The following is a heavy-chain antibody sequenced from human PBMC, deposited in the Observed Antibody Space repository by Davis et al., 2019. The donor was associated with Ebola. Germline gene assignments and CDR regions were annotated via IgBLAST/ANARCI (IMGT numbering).Heavy chain of an antibody. D-gene: IGHD5-12*01. CDR3: ARDLTYSDYERYFDY. CDR2: IYTSGST. V-gene: IGHV4-4*07. J-gene: IGHJ4*02. CDR1: GGSISSYY. Sequence: PSETLSLTCTAPGGSISSYYWSWIRQPAGKGLEWIGRIYTSGSTNYNPSLKSRVTMSVDTSKNQFSLKLSSVTAADTAIYYCARDLTYSDYERYFDYWGQGTLVTVSS.